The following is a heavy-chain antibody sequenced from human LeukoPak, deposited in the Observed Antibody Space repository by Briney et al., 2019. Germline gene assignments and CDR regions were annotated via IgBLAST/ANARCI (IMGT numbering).Heavy chain of an antibody. J-gene: IGHJ3*02. CDR2: IYSPGTN. D-gene: IGHD3-22*01. CDR3: ARGIGTSYDSSRDAFDI. V-gene: IGHV4-61*02. Sequence: SETLSLTCTVSAGSINSGDYYWSWIRQPAGKGLEWIGRIYSPGTNYNYNPSVKSRVTVSIDTSKNQFSLKLTSVTAADTAVYYCARGIGTSYDSSRDAFDIWGQGTMVTVSS. CDR1: AGSINSGDYY.